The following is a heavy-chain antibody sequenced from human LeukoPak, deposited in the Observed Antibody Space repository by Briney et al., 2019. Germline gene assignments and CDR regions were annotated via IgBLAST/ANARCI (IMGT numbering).Heavy chain of an antibody. CDR3: ARGTPSYDFWSGYRKVPDAFDI. CDR1: GYSFTSYW. CDR2: IYPGDSDT. D-gene: IGHD3-3*01. J-gene: IGHJ3*02. Sequence: GESLKISCKGSGYSFTSYWIGGVRQIPGKGLEWMGIIYPGDSDTRYSPSFQGQVTISADKSISTAYLQWSSLKASDTAMYYCARGTPSYDFWSGYRKVPDAFDIWGQGTMVTVSS. V-gene: IGHV5-51*01.